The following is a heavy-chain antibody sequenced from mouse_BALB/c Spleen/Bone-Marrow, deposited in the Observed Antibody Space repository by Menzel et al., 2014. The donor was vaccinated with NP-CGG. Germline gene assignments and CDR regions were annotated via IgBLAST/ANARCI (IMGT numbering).Heavy chain of an antibody. CDR1: GFNIKDYY. Sequence: EVQLQESGAELVRPGALVKLSYKASGFNIKDYYMYWVKQRPEQGLEWIGWIDPENGNTIYDPKFQGKASITVDTSSNTAYLQLSSLTSEDTAVCYCASYYRYDRYFDVWGAGTTVTVSS. CDR3: ASYYRYDRYFDV. V-gene: IGHV14-1*02. CDR2: IDPENGNT. D-gene: IGHD2-14*01. J-gene: IGHJ1*01.